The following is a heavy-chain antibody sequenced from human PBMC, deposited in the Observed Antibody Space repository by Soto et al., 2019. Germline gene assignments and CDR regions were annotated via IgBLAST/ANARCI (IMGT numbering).Heavy chain of an antibody. D-gene: IGHD2-15*01. V-gene: IGHV1-3*01. J-gene: IGHJ6*02. CDR3: ARFIGGAYGMDV. CDR1: GYTFTSYS. CDR2: INAANGNT. Sequence: QVQLVQSGAEVKKPGASVKVSCKASGYTFTSYSMHWVRQAPGQRLQWMGWINAANGNTKYSQRFQGRVTITRDTSASTAYVELSSLRSEDTAVYYCARFIGGAYGMDVWGQGTTVTVSS.